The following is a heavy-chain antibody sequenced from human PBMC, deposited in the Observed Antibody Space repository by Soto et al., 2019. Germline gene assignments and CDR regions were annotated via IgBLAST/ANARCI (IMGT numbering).Heavy chain of an antibody. CDR1: GLSFRNYW. J-gene: IGHJ4*02. CDR3: AGFGYDWNGWD. V-gene: IGHV3-74*01. CDR2: INTDGTYT. Sequence: EMQLVESGGGLVQPGGSLRLSCVASGLSFRNYWVHWVRQAPGKGLEWVSRINTDGTYTSNAYPVKGRFTISRDNAKNTLYLQMNSLRVEDTAVYFCAGFGYDWNGWDWGPGTLVTVSS. D-gene: IGHD1-20*01.